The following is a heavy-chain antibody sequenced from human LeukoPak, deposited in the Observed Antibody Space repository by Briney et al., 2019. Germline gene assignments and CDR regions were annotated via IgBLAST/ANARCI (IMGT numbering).Heavy chain of an antibody. V-gene: IGHV4-39*07. J-gene: IGHJ1*01. D-gene: IGHD4-17*01. CDR2: IYYSGST. CDR3: ARAGPQYGDPEYSQY. Sequence: SSETLSLTCTVSGGSISSSSYYWGWIRQPPGKGLEWIGSIYYSGSTYYNPSLKSRVTISVDPSKNQFSLKLSSVTAADTAVYYCARAGPQYGDPEYSQYWGQGTLVTISS. CDR1: GGSISSSSYY.